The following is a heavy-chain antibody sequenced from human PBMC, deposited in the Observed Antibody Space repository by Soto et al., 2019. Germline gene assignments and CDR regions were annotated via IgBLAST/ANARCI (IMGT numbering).Heavy chain of an antibody. CDR3: AKQGLAMSTQGD. J-gene: IGHJ4*02. CDR2: ISGDGITT. D-gene: IGHD1-26*01. CDR1: GFSFGNYA. Sequence: EVQLLESGGGLVQPGGSLRLSCAASGFSFGNYAMNWVRQAPGKGLEWVSAISGDGITTYYGDSVKGRFTISRDNSRNTLYLQINSLRAEDTAVYYCAKQGLAMSTQGDWGQGTLVTVSS. V-gene: IGHV3-23*01.